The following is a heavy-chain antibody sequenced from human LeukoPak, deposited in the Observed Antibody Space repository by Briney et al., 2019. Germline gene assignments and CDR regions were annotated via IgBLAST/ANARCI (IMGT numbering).Heavy chain of an antibody. CDR2: IYHSGST. Sequence: SETLPLTCTVSGYSISSGYYWGWIRQPPGKGLEWIGSIYHSGSTYYNPSLKSRVTISVDTSKNQFSLKLSSVTAADTAVYYCARDLMVRGVMDRHNWFDPWGQGTLVTVSS. D-gene: IGHD3-10*01. V-gene: IGHV4-38-2*02. J-gene: IGHJ5*02. CDR1: GYSISSGYY. CDR3: ARDLMVRGVMDRHNWFDP.